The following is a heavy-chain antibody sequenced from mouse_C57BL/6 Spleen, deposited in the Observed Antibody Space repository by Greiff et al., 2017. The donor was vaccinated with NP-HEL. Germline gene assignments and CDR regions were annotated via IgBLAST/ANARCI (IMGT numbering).Heavy chain of an antibody. D-gene: IGHD2-4*01. Sequence: EVQLVESGGGLVPPKGSLTLSCAASGFSFNTYAMNWVRQAPGQGLEWVARIRSKSNNYATYYADSVKDRFTISRDDSESMLYLQMNNLKPEDTAMYYCVRQDDYDVRYAMDYWGQGTSVTVSS. V-gene: IGHV10-1*01. J-gene: IGHJ4*01. CDR1: GFSFNTYA. CDR2: IRSKSNNYAT. CDR3: VRQDDYDVRYAMDY.